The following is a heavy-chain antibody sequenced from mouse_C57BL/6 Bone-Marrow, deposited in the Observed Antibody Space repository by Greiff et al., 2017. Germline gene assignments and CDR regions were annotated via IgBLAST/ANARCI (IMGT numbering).Heavy chain of an antibody. V-gene: IGHV1-81*01. J-gene: IGHJ3*01. CDR3: ARKFYYSNLFAY. D-gene: IGHD2-5*01. CDR1: GYTFTSYG. Sequence: QVQLKESGAELARPGASVKLSCKASGYTFTSYGISWVKQRTGQGLEWIGEIYPRSGNTYYNEKFKGKATLTADKSSSTAYMELRSLTSEDSAVYFCARKFYYSNLFAYWGQGTLVTVSA. CDR2: IYPRSGNT.